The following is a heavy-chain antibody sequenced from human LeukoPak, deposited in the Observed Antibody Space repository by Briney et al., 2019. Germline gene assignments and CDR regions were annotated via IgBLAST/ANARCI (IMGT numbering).Heavy chain of an antibody. Sequence: SETLSLTCTVSGGSISSYYWSWIRQPPGKGLEWIGYIYYSGSTNYNPSLKSRVTISVDTSKNQFSLKLSSVTAADTAVYYCALTSGNTWRIAVAGSGFDYWGQGTLVTVSS. CDR2: IYYSGST. D-gene: IGHD6-19*01. J-gene: IGHJ4*02. CDR1: GGSISSYY. CDR3: ALTSGNTWRIAVAGSGFDY. V-gene: IGHV4-59*08.